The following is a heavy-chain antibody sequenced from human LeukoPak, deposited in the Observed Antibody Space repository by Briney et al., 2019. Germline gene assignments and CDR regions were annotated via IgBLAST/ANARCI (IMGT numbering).Heavy chain of an antibody. D-gene: IGHD4-11*01. CDR3: ARGLGPSNWFDP. CDR1: GGSISSSSYY. V-gene: IGHV4-39*07. CDR2: IYYSGST. J-gene: IGHJ5*02. Sequence: PSETLSLTCTVSGGSISSSSYYWGWIRQPPGKGLEWIGSIYYSGSTYYNPSLKSRVTISVDTSKNQFSLKLSSVTAADTAVYYCARGLGPSNWFDPWGQGTLVTVSS.